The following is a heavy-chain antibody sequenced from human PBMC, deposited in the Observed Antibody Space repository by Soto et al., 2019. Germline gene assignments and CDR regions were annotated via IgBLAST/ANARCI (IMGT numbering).Heavy chain of an antibody. CDR3: ARDLVGIVVVVAATPGY. V-gene: IGHV1-18*01. CDR2: ISAYNGNT. Sequence: QVQLVQSGAEVKKPGASVKVSCKASGYTFTSYGISWVRQAPGQGREWMGWISAYNGNTNYAQKLQGRVTMTTDTSTSTAYMELRSLRSDDTAVYYCARDLVGIVVVVAATPGYWGQGTLVTVSS. J-gene: IGHJ4*02. CDR1: GYTFTSYG. D-gene: IGHD2-15*01.